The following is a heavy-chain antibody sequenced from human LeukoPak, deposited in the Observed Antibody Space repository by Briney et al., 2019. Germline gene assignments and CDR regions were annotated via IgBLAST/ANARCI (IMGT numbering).Heavy chain of an antibody. Sequence: GGSLRLSCAASGFTFSNYYMSWVRQVPGKGLEWVANTKPDGSDKSYVDSVKGRFTISRDNAENSLYPQLNSLRVDDTAVYFCARDREVGATIHDYWGQGTLVTVSS. J-gene: IGHJ4*02. V-gene: IGHV3-7*01. CDR3: ARDREVGATIHDY. D-gene: IGHD1-26*01. CDR2: TKPDGSDK. CDR1: GFTFSNYY.